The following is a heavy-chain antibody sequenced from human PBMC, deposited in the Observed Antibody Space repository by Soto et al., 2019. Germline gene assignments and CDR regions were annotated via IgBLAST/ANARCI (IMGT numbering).Heavy chain of an antibody. Sequence: PSETLSLTCTVSGGSISSYYWSWIRQPPGKGLEWIGYIYYSGSTNYNPSLKSRVTISVDTSKNQFSLKLSSVTAADTAVYYCARDAGYYMDVWGKGTTVTVAS. CDR1: GGSISSYY. J-gene: IGHJ6*03. D-gene: IGHD3-10*01. CDR3: ARDAGYYMDV. CDR2: IYYSGST. V-gene: IGHV4-59*01.